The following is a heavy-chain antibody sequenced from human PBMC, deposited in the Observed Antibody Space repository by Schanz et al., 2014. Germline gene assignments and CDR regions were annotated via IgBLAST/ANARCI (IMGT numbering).Heavy chain of an antibody. V-gene: IGHV3-23*01. CDR2: INTGGDST. CDR3: ARWFVMRGVILDS. CDR1: GFTFSTYA. D-gene: IGHD3-10*01. Sequence: EVKLLESGGTLVRPGGSLRLSCAASGFTFSTYAMAWVRQAPGKGLEWVSSINTGGDSTYYADSVKGRFTISRDNSRDTVYLQMNSLRADDTAMYYCARWFVMRGVILDSWGQGTLVTVSS. J-gene: IGHJ4*02.